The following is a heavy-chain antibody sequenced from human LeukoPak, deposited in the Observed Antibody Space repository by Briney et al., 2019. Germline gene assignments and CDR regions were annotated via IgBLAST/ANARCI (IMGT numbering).Heavy chain of an antibody. CDR1: GFTFSSYD. CDR2: INSDGSST. V-gene: IGHV3-74*01. J-gene: IGHJ6*02. CDR3: AREEGYCSSTSCLPYYYYGMDV. D-gene: IGHD2-2*01. Sequence: GSLRLSCAAAGFTFSSYDMHWVRQAPGKGLVWVSRINSDGSSTSYADSVKGRFTISRDNAKNTLYLQMNSLRAEDTAVYYCAREEGYCSSTSCLPYYYYGMDVWGQGTTVTVSS.